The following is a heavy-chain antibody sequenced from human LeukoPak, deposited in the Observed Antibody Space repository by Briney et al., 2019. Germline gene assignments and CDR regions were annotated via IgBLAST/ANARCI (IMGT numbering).Heavy chain of an antibody. J-gene: IGHJ4*02. CDR3: ARSAIAARGVIPDY. CDR1: GFTVSSNS. V-gene: IGHV3-53*05. Sequence: GGSLRLSCTVSGFTVSSNSMSWVRQAPGKGLEWVSFIYSDNTHYSDSVKGRFTISRDNSKNTLYLQMNSLRSDDTAVYYCARSAIAARGVIPDYRGQGTLVTVSS. D-gene: IGHD3-10*01. CDR2: IYSDNT.